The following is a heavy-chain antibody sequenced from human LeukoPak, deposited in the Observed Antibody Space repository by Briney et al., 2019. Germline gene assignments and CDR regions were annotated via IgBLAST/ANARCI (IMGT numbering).Heavy chain of an antibody. CDR2: ISSRGSTI. V-gene: IGHV3-48*03. D-gene: IGHD6-6*01. Sequence: GGSLRLSCAASGFTFSSFEMNWVRQAPGKGLEWVSYISSRGSTIYYADSVKGRFTISRDNAKNSLYLQMNSLRAEDTAVYYCARCEGVIAARAQAAFDYWGQGTLVTVSS. J-gene: IGHJ4*02. CDR3: ARCEGVIAARAQAAFDY. CDR1: GFTFSSFE.